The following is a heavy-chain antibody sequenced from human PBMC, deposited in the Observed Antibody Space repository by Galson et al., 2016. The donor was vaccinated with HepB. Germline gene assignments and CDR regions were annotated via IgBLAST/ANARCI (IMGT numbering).Heavy chain of an antibody. CDR2: IFYGGTT. D-gene: IGHD2-2*01. V-gene: IGHV3-53*01. J-gene: IGHJ6*03. CDR1: GFTVSSYY. CDR3: ARTSYRECSGTRCVNFRYYYYYMDV. Sequence: SLRLSCAASGFTVSSYYMSWVRQAPGKGLAWVSVIFYGGTTYYADSVEGRFTISRDDSMNTLYLQMNSLTAEDTAVYFCARTSYRECSGTRCVNFRYYYYYMDVWGKGTTVTVSS.